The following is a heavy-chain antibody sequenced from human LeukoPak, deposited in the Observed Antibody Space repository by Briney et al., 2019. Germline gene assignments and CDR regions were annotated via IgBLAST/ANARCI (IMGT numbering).Heavy chain of an antibody. CDR3: ARAASYCCSTSCYGY. CDR1: GGTFSSYA. CDR2: IIPIFGTA. D-gene: IGHD2-2*01. J-gene: IGHJ4*02. V-gene: IGHV1-69*13. Sequence: SVKVSCKASGGTFSSYAISWVRQAPGQGLEWMGGIIPIFGTANYAQKFQGRVTITADESTSTAYMELSSLRSEDTAVYYCARAASYCCSTSCYGYWGQGTLVTVSS.